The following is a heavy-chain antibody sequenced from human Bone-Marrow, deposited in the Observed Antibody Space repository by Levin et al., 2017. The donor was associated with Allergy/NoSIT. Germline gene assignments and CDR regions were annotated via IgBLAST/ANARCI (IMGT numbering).Heavy chain of an antibody. V-gene: IGHV3-23*01. Sequence: GGSLLLSFSSSVFTFFNYPMTWVRQAPGPFLSFVSSISNSGGTPYYADSVKGRFTISRDNSKNTLLLQMNSLRVEDTAVYYCARGTFGPQYWGQGTLVTVSS. J-gene: IGHJ4*02. CDR1: VFTFFNYP. CDR3: ARGTFGPQY. CDR2: ISNSGGTP. D-gene: IGHD1-14*01.